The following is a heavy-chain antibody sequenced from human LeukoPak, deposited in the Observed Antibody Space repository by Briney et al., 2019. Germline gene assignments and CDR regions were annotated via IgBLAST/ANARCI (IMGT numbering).Heavy chain of an antibody. CDR1: GFTFSSYA. Sequence: GGSLRLSCAASGFTFSSYAMSWVRQAPGKGLAWVSTISGGSGSTYCADSVKGRFTISRDNSKNALYLQMNSLRAEDTALYYCAKGGSCWNRDFDYWGQGTLVTVSS. D-gene: IGHD6-13*01. V-gene: IGHV3-23*01. J-gene: IGHJ4*02. CDR3: AKGGSCWNRDFDY. CDR2: ISGGSGST.